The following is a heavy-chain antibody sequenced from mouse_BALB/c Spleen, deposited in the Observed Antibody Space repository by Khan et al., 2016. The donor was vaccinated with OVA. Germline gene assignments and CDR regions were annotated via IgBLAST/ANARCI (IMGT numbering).Heavy chain of an antibody. J-gene: IGHJ4*01. CDR3: ARSYGSWTMDY. CDR1: ADSITSGS. V-gene: IGHV3-8*02. Sequence: PRLLQHPQTLSLTRSATADSITSGSRNRLRKFPGNKFEYMGYVTYSGNTYYNPSLKSRISITRDTSKSQYYLQLNSVTTEDTATYFCARSYGSWTMDYWGQGTSVTVSS. CDR2: VTYSGNT. D-gene: IGHD1-1*01.